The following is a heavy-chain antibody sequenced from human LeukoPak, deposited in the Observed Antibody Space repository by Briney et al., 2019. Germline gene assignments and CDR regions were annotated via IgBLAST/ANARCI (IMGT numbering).Heavy chain of an antibody. CDR2: IIPIFGTA. D-gene: IGHD5-18*01. Sequence: SVKVSCKASGGTFSSYAISWVRQAPGPGLEWMGGIIPIFGTANYAQKFQGRGTITTDESTSTAYMELSSRRAEDTAVYYCARAGSGYSYGYVGPLDYWGQGTLVTVSS. CDR3: ARAGSGYSYGYVGPLDY. V-gene: IGHV1-69*05. J-gene: IGHJ4*02. CDR1: GGTFSSYA.